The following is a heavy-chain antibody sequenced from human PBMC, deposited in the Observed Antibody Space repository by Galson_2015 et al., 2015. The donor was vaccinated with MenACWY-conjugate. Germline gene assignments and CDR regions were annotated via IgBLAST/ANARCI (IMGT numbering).Heavy chain of an antibody. V-gene: IGHV3-7*03. D-gene: IGHD5-24*01. J-gene: IGHJ4*02. CDR2: IKKDGSET. CDR1: GFTFSDYW. CDR3: VRGRWTHSYYFDC. Sequence: SLRLSCAASGFTFSDYWMSWVRQAPGKGLECVANIKKDGSETYYVDSVKGRFTISRDNAKNSLYLRMNSLRAEDTAMYYCVRGRWTHSYYFDCWGQGTLVTVSS.